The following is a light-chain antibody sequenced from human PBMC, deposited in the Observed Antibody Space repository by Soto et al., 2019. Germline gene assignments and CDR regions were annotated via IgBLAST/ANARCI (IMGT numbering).Light chain of an antibody. J-gene: IGKJ1*01. Sequence: EIVLTQSPGTLPLSPGERATLSCRASQSITSSYLAWYRQKPGQAPRLLIYGASYRATGIPDRFSGSGSGTDFTLTISRLEPEDFAVYYCHQYGSSPSTFGQGTKVEIK. CDR3: HQYGSSPST. CDR1: QSITSSY. V-gene: IGKV3-20*01. CDR2: GAS.